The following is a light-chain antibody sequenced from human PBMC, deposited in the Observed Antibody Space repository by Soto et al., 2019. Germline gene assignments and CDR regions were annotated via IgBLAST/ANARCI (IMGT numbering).Light chain of an antibody. CDR1: QSVGSN. CDR3: HQYNNWPRT. J-gene: IGKJ1*01. CDR2: GAS. Sequence: EIVMTQSPATLSVSPGERATLSFRASQSVGSNLAWYQQKPGQAPNLLIYGASSRATGIAARFSGSGSGTEFTLTISSLQSEDFAFYYCHQYNNWPRTFGQGTKVDIK. V-gene: IGKV3-15*01.